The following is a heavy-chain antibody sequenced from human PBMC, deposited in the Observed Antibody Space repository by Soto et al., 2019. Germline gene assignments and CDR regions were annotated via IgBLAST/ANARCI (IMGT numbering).Heavy chain of an antibody. V-gene: IGHV2-70*01. J-gene: IGHJ3*02. Sequence: SGPTLVNPTQTLTVTCTFSGFALSTSGMCINWIRQPPGKALEWLGIIDSDDDKYYSPSLKTRLTISKDTSKNQVVLTMTNMDPGDTATYYCARSRYYYDSSDYYGNTFDIWGQGTMVTVSS. CDR1: GFALSTSGMC. CDR3: ARSRYYYDSSDYYGNTFDI. D-gene: IGHD3-22*01. CDR2: IDSDDDK.